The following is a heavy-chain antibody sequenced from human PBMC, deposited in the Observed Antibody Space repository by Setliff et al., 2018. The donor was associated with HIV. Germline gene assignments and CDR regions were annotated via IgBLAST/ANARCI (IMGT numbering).Heavy chain of an antibody. CDR2: IIPIYATS. D-gene: IGHD3-3*01. CDR3: ARDIPHDYTFWSGSTRFDP. J-gene: IGHJ5*02. V-gene: IGHV1-69*13. CDR1: GGTFSGYV. Sequence: SVKVSCKASGGTFSGYVINWVRQAPGQGLEWMGGIIPIYATSNYAQGFQGRITITADESTSTAYMELSSLRSEDTAVYYCARDIPHDYTFWSGSTRFDPWGQGTLVTVSS.